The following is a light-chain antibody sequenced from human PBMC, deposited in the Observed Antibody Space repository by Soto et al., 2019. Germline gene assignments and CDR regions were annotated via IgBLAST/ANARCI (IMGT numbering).Light chain of an antibody. CDR2: DAS. CDR3: QQRSNWPPFT. Sequence: EIVLTQSPATLSLSPGERATLSSRASQSVSNYLAWYQQKPGQAPSLLIYDASNRATDIPARFSGSGSGTDFTLTISSLEPEDFAVYYCQQRSNWPPFTVGQGTRLEIK. V-gene: IGKV3-11*01. J-gene: IGKJ5*01. CDR1: QSVSNY.